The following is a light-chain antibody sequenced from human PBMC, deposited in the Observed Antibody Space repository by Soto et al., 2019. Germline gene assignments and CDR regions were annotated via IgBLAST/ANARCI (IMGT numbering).Light chain of an antibody. CDR3: QQRSNWPPV. J-gene: IGKJ4*01. CDR1: QRVSSY. CDR2: DAS. Sequence: EIVLTQSPATLSLSPGEIATLSCRASQRVSSYLAWYQQKPGQAPRLLIYDASNRATGIPARFSGSGSGTDFTLTISSLEPEDFAVYYCQQRSNWPPVFGGGTKVEIK. V-gene: IGKV3-11*01.